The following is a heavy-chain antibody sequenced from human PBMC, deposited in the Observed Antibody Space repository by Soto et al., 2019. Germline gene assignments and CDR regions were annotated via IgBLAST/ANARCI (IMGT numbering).Heavy chain of an antibody. CDR2: IYYSGST. J-gene: IGHJ4*02. Sequence: SETLSLTCTVSGGSISSGGYYWSWIRQHPGKGLEWIGYIYYSGSTYYNPSLKSRVTISVDTSKNQFSLKLSSVTAADTAVYYCARRAAGPGGFDYWGQGTLVTISS. V-gene: IGHV4-31*03. CDR1: GGSISSGGYY. CDR3: ARRAAGPGGFDY. D-gene: IGHD6-13*01.